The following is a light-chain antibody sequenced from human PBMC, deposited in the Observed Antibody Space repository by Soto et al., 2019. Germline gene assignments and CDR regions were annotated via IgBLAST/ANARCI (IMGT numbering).Light chain of an antibody. V-gene: IGLV2-14*01. Sequence: QSALTQPASVSGSPGQSITISCTGTSSDVGGYNYVSWYQQYPGRAPKLMIYDVSNRPSGVSNRFSGSKSGNTASLTISGLQAEDEADYYCSSYTSSSTLSVFGTGTKLTV. CDR3: SSYTSSSTLSV. J-gene: IGLJ1*01. CDR2: DVS. CDR1: SSDVGGYNY.